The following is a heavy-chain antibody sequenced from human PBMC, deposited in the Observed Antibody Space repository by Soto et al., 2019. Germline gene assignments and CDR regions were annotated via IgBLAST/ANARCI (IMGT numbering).Heavy chain of an antibody. D-gene: IGHD5-18*01. Sequence: PGASLRLSCAASGFTCSSDSMNWVLQSPWKGLEWVSYISSSSSTIYCADSVKGRFPISRDNAKNSLYLQMNSLRDEDTAGDYGARDRAASQGPSWILNGMDVWGQGTTVTVSS. CDR2: ISSSSSTI. CDR1: GFTCSSDS. V-gene: IGHV3-48*02. CDR3: ARDRAASQGPSWILNGMDV. J-gene: IGHJ6*02.